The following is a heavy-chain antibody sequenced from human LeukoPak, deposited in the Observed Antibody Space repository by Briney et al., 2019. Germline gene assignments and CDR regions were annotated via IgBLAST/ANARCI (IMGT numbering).Heavy chain of an antibody. V-gene: IGHV4-4*09. CDR1: GGSISNYY. Sequence: SETLSLTCTVSGGSISNYYWSWIRQPPGKGLEWIGYIYTSRSTNNNPSLKSRVTISVDTSKNQFSLKLSYVTAADTAVYYCARHKYELELRDWGQGTLVTVSS. J-gene: IGHJ4*02. CDR2: IYTSRST. D-gene: IGHD1-7*01. CDR3: ARHKYELELRD.